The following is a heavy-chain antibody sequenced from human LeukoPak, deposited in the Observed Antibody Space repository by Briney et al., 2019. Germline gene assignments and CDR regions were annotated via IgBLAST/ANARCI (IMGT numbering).Heavy chain of an antibody. D-gene: IGHD2/OR15-2a*01. CDR2: IYYSGST. J-gene: IGHJ3*02. V-gene: IGHV4-59*01. Sequence: SETLSLTCTVSGGSISSYYWSWIRQPPGKGLEWIGYIYYSGSTNYNPSLKSRVTIPVDTSKNQFSLKLSSVTAADTAVYYCARENKGAFDIWGQGTMVTVSS. CDR1: GGSISSYY. CDR3: ARENKGAFDI.